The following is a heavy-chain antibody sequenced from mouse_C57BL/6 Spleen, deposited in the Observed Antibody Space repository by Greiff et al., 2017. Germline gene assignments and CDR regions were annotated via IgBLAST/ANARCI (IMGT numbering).Heavy chain of an antibody. J-gene: IGHJ1*03. Sequence: VQLKESGPVLVKPGASVKMSCKASGYTFTDYYMNWVKQSHGKSLEWIGVINPYNGGTSYNQKFKGKATLTVDKSSSTAYMELNSLTSEDSAVYYCARKGGDGYHWYFDVWGTGTTVTVSS. V-gene: IGHV1-19*01. CDR3: ARKGGDGYHWYFDV. CDR1: GYTFTDYY. CDR2: INPYNGGT. D-gene: IGHD2-3*01.